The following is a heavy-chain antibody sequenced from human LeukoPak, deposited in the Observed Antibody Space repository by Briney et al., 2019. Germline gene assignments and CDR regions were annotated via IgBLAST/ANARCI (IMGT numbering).Heavy chain of an antibody. D-gene: IGHD3-9*01. V-gene: IGHV4-59*12. CDR2: IFYSGST. Sequence: PSETLSLTCSVSGGPISSYYWSWIRQPPGKGLEWMGYIFYSGSTDYNPSLTSRVTISVDTSKNQSSLKLSSVTAADTAVYYCARDGYDILTGYYRDYWGQGTLVTVSS. J-gene: IGHJ4*02. CDR3: ARDGYDILTGYYRDY. CDR1: GGPISSYY.